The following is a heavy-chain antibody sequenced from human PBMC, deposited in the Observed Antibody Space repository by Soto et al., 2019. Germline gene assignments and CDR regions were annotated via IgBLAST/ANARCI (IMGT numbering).Heavy chain of an antibody. Sequence: EVQLLESGGGLVQPGGSLRLSCEASVSTFSSHFMRWVRQAPGKGPEWVSSIGPSGDTYYVDSVKGRFTVSRDNSKSTVFPQMNSLRAEDTSIYYRTKGGYCSCGNCHGSGYFDSGGQGARVTVSS. D-gene: IGHD2-15*01. J-gene: IGHJ4*02. V-gene: IGHV3-23*01. CDR2: IGPSGDT. CDR1: VSTFSSHF. CDR3: TKGGYCSCGNCHGSGYFDS.